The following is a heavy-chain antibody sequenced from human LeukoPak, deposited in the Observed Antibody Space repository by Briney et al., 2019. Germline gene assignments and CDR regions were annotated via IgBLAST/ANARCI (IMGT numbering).Heavy chain of an antibody. CDR2: ISAYNGNT. CDR3: ARVGYYDSSGYRGIFDY. V-gene: IGHV1-18*01. D-gene: IGHD3-22*01. CDR1: GYSFTNYG. Sequence: ASVKVSCKASGYSFTNYGISCGRQAPGQGLEWMGWISAYNGNTNSAQKLQGRVTMTTDTYTSTAYMELRSLRSDDTAVYYCARVGYYDSSGYRGIFDYWGQGTLVTVSS. J-gene: IGHJ4*02.